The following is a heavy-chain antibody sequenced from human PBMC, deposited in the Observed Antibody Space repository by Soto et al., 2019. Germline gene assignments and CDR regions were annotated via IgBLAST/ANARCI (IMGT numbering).Heavy chain of an antibody. V-gene: IGHV3-30*18. CDR1: GFTFSSYG. CDR3: AKDPTSKTLINRWRHTEIVKPHLQLWDDNYYYYGMDV. J-gene: IGHJ6*02. CDR2: ISYDGSNK. Sequence: GGSLRLSCAASGFTFSSYGMHWVRQAPGKGLEWVAVISYDGSNKYYADSVKGRFTISRDNSKNTLYLQMNSLRAEDTAVYYCAKDPTSKTLINRWRHTEIVKPHLQLWDDNYYYYGMDVWGQGTTVTVSS. D-gene: IGHD5-18*01.